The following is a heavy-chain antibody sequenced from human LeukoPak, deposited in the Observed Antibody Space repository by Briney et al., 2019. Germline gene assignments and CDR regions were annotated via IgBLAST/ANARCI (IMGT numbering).Heavy chain of an antibody. J-gene: IGHJ5*02. D-gene: IGHD4-17*01. Sequence: PSETLSLTCTVSGDSISTSSYYWGWIRQPPGKGLEWIGSIYYTGSTYYNPSLKSRVTISVDTSKNQFSLKLSSVTAAETAFYYCARAHWILDYGDHPAVRIWFDPWGQGTLVTVSS. CDR2: IYYTGST. V-gene: IGHV4-39*07. CDR3: ARAHWILDYGDHPAVRIWFDP. CDR1: GDSISTSSYY.